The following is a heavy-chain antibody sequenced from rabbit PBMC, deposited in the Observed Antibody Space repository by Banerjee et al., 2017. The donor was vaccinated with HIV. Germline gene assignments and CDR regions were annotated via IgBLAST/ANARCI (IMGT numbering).Heavy chain of an antibody. V-gene: IGHV1S40*01. J-gene: IGHJ4*01. D-gene: IGHD6-1*01. Sequence: QSLEESGGDLVKPGASLTLTCTASGFTISSSYWICWVRQAPGKGLEWIAYIYPDYGSTDYASWVNGRFTISLDNAQNTVFLQMTSLTAADTATYFCARDDAYDGDGYAFNLWGQGTLVTVS. CDR1: GFTISSSYW. CDR3: ARDDAYDGDGYAFNL. CDR2: IYPDYGST.